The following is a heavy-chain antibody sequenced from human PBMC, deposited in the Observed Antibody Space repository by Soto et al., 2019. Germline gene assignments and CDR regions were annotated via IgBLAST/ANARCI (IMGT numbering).Heavy chain of an antibody. CDR2: ISYDGSDR. J-gene: IGHJ6*02. CDR1: GFTFISYG. Sequence: QVQLVESGGGVVQPGRSLSLSCAASGFTFISYGMHWVRHAPGTGLQWVAYISYDGSDRTYEDSVKGRFTISRGNSKNTLYLQINSLKAEDAAVCYWARATNYYYAMDVWGQGTTVTVSS. V-gene: IGHV3-33*05. CDR3: ARATNYYYAMDV.